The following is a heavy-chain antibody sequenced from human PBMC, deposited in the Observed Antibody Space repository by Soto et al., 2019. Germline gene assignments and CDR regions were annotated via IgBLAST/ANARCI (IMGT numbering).Heavy chain of an antibody. V-gene: IGHV4-31*03. CDR2: IYYSGSTYYN. Sequence: QVQLQESGPGLVKPSQTLSLTCTVSGGSISSGGYYWSWIRQHPGKGLEWIGYIYYSGSTYYNYYNPFLKSRVTISVDTSKNQFSPKLSSVTAADTAVYYCARTPLLWGQGTLVTVSS. D-gene: IGHD1-26*01. J-gene: IGHJ4*02. CDR1: GGSISSGGYY. CDR3: ARTPLL.